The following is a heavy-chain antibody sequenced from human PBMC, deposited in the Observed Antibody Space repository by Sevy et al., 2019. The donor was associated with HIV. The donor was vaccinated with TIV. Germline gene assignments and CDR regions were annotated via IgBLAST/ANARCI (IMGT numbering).Heavy chain of an antibody. CDR2: VYYNGDT. V-gene: IGHV4-39*02. J-gene: IGHJ4*02. Sequence: SETLSLTCIVSGGSIDNSNSYWGWVRQPPGRGLEWIGTVYYNGDTYYKPSLKRRATISVDTSTNQFSLRLTSVTAADTAVYYCVREGITMIIAGFFDFWGQGTLVTVSS. CDR1: GGSIDNSNSY. D-gene: IGHD3-22*01. CDR3: VREGITMIIAGFFDF.